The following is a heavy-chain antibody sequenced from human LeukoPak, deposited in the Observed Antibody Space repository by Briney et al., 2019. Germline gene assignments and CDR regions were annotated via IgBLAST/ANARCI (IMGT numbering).Heavy chain of an antibody. D-gene: IGHD6-13*01. J-gene: IGHJ3*02. CDR1: GGSISSGGYY. V-gene: IGHV4-31*03. CDR3: ARAYSSSWYGDAFDI. CDR2: IYYSGST. Sequence: SQTLSLTCTVSGGSISSGGYYWSWIRQHPGKGLEWIGYIYYSGSTYYNPSLKSRVTISVDTSKNQFSLKLSSVTAADTAVYYCARAYSSSWYGDAFDIWGQGTMVTVSS.